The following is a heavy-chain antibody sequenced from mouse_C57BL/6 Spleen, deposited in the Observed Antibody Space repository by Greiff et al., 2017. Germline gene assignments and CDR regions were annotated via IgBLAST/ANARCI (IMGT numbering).Heavy chain of an antibody. CDR2: IWKGGST. D-gene: IGHD5-2*01. J-gene: IGHJ4*01. CDR3: AKEYVYYAMDY. V-gene: IGHV2-5*01. CDR1: GFSFTSYG. Sequence: QVQLKESGPGLVQPSQSLSITCTVSGFSFTSYGLHWVRQSPGKGLEWLGVIWKGGSTDYNAAFMSRLSITKDNSKSQVFCKMNSLQADDTAIYSCAKEYVYYAMDYWGQGTSVTVSS.